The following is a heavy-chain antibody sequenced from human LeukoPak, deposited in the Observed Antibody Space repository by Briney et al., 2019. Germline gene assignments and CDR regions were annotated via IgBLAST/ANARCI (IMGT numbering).Heavy chain of an antibody. CDR1: GGTFSSCA. V-gene: IGHV1-69*04. D-gene: IGHD5-12*01. CDR3: ASDVDIVATASYYFDY. Sequence: SVKVSCKASGGTFSSCAISWVRQDPGQGLEWMGRIIPILGIANYAQKFQGRVTITADKSTSTAYMELSSLRSEDTAVYYCASDVDIVATASYYFDYWGQGTLVTVSS. J-gene: IGHJ4*02. CDR2: IIPILGIA.